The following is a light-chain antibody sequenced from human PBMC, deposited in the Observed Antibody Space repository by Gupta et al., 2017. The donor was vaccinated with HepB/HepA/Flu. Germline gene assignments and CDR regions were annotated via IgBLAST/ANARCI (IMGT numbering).Light chain of an antibody. CDR2: DAS. CDR1: QSVSRY. Sequence: IVLTQSPATLSLSPGERATLSCRASQSVSRYLAWYQQKPGQAPRLLIYDASNRVTGIPARFSGSGSETDFTLTISSLEPEDFAVYYCQQRSNCPLTFGGGTKVEIK. J-gene: IGKJ4*01. CDR3: QQRSNCPLT. V-gene: IGKV3-11*01.